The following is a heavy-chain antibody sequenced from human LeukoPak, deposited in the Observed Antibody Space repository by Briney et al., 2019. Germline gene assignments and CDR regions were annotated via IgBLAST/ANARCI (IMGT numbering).Heavy chain of an antibody. Sequence: SETLSLTCTVSGGSISSGSYYWTWIRQPAGKGLEWIGYIYYSGSTNYNPSLKSRVTISVDTSKNQFSLKLSSVTAADTAVYYCAGGKTTVTTGPPPHWGQGTLVTVSS. CDR1: GGSISSGSYY. J-gene: IGHJ4*02. CDR3: AGGKTTVTTGPPPH. V-gene: IGHV4-61*10. D-gene: IGHD4-17*01. CDR2: IYYSGST.